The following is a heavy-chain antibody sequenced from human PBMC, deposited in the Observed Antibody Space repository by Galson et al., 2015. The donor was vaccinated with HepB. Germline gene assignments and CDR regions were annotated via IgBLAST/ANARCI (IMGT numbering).Heavy chain of an antibody. Sequence: SLRLSCAASGFTFSSYSMNWVRQAPGKGLEWISYISSSGSTIDYADPVKVRFTISRDNAKNSLYLQMNSLRAEDTAVYYCARLRGYSYGYADYWGQGTLVTVSS. CDR1: GFTFSSYS. D-gene: IGHD5-18*01. J-gene: IGHJ4*02. CDR3: ARLRGYSYGYADY. V-gene: IGHV3-48*01. CDR2: ISSSGSTI.